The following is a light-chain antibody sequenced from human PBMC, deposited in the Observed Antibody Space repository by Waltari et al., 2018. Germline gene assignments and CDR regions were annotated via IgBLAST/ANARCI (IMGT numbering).Light chain of an antibody. J-gene: IGKJ1*01. V-gene: IGKV3-20*01. Sequence: CRASQGIGRFLVWYQQKSGQAPRLLIYGASTRATGIPDRFSGSGSGTDFSLTISRLEAEDFAVYYCQNHERLPATFGQGTKVEIK. CDR3: QNHERLPAT. CDR2: GAS. CDR1: QGIGRF.